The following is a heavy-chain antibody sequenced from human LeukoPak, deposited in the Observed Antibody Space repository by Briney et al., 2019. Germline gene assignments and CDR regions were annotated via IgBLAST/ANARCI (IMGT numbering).Heavy chain of an antibody. CDR3: ARDWGMTAIYSFDY. V-gene: IGHV3-30-3*01. CDR1: GFTFSSNW. D-gene: IGHD2-21*02. CDR2: ISYDGSNK. Sequence: GGSLRLSCAASGFTFSSNWMHWVRQAPGKGLEWVALISYDGSNKDYADSVKGRFTISRDNSKNTLYLQMNSLRAEDTAVYYCARDWGMTAIYSFDYWGQGTLVTVSS. J-gene: IGHJ4*02.